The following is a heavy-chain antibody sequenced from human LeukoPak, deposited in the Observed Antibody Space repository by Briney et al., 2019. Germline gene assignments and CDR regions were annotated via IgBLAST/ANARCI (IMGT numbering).Heavy chain of an antibody. Sequence: ASVKVSCQASGYIFPKYYIHWGRPAPWQGLEWVGILNPSDGSANSAQKFQGRITMTRDTSTGTVYMDLSSLRSKDTAVYYCARGGGILYDYWGQGTQVTVSS. D-gene: IGHD2-8*01. CDR2: LNPSDGSA. J-gene: IGHJ4*02. CDR3: ARGGGILYDY. V-gene: IGHV1-46*01. CDR1: GYIFPKYY.